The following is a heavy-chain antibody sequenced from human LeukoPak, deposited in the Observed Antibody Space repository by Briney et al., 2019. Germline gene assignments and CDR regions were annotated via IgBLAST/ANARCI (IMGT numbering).Heavy chain of an antibody. CDR3: AKETFGGVIVRQCYFDY. Sequence: GGSLRLSCAASGFTFSSYAMSWVRQAPGKGLEWVSAISGSGGSTYYADSVKGRFTISRDNSKNRLYLQMNSLRAEDTAVYYCAKETFGGVIVRQCYFDYWGQGTLVTVSS. CDR2: ISGSGGST. CDR1: GFTFSSYA. D-gene: IGHD3-16*02. J-gene: IGHJ4*02. V-gene: IGHV3-23*01.